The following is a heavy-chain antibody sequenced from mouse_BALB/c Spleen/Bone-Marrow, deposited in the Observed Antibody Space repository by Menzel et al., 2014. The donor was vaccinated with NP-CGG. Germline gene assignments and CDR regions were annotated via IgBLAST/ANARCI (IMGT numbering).Heavy chain of an antibody. CDR3: ALYYDYDVCY. D-gene: IGHD2-4*01. Sequence: EVQLQQSGAELVKPGASVKLSCTASGFNIKDAYMHWVKQRPEQGLEWIGRIDPANGNAKYDPKFQGKATITADTSSNTASLQLSSLTSEDTAVYYCALYYDYDVCYWGQGTTLTVSS. CDR1: GFNIKDAY. CDR2: IDPANGNA. J-gene: IGHJ2*01. V-gene: IGHV14-3*02.